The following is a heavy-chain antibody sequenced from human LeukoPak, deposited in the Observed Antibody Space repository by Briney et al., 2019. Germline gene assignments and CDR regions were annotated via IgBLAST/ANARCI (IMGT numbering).Heavy chain of an antibody. CDR1: GYTFTNYD. J-gene: IGHJ5*02. CDR2: MNPNSGNT. Sequence: ASVKVSCKASGYTFTNYDINWVRQATGQGLEWMGWMNPNSGNTGYAQKFQGRVTMTRNTSISTAYMELSSLRSEDTAVYYCARGGTAKYYDSGSYYIGWFDPWGQGTLVTVSS. D-gene: IGHD3-10*01. CDR3: ARGGTAKYYDSGSYYIGWFDP. V-gene: IGHV1-8*01.